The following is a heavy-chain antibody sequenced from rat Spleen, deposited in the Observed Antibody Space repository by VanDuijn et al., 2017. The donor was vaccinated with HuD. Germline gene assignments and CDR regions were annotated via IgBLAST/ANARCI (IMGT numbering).Heavy chain of an antibody. Sequence: EVQLVESGGGLVQPGRSLKLSCVVSGFTFSNSGMAWVRQAPTKGLEWVASISNSGGRTYYRDSVKGRFTISRDNAKSTLYLQMDSLRSEDTATYYCARPHSSLYVMDAWGQGASVTVSS. V-gene: IGHV5S13*01. D-gene: IGHD1-2*01. CDR3: ARPHSSLYVMDA. CDR2: ISNSGGRT. J-gene: IGHJ4*01. CDR1: GFTFSNSG.